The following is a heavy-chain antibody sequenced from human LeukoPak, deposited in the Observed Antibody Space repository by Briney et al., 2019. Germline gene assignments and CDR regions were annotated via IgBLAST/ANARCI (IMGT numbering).Heavy chain of an antibody. Sequence: GGSLRRSCAASGFTLTNYAMSWVRQAPGKGLEWVSGITSAGASTYYTDSVKGRFTISRNNSKNTLYLQMNSLRAEDTAVYYCAKDSGANKGYFDYWGQGTLVTVSS. CDR2: ITSAGAST. D-gene: IGHD1-26*01. CDR3: AKDSGANKGYFDY. CDR1: GFTLTNYA. J-gene: IGHJ4*02. V-gene: IGHV3-23*01.